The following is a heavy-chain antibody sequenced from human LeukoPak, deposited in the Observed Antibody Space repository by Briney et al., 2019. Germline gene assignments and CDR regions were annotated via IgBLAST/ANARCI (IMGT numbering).Heavy chain of an antibody. V-gene: IGHV1-46*01. J-gene: IGHJ4*02. CDR3: ARRGSYDFWSGYYLDY. Sequence: ASVKVSCKASGYTFTYYYIHWVRQAPGQGLEWMGIINPSGGSTDYAQKLQGRVTMTRDTSTSTVYMELSSLRSEDTAVYTCARRGSYDFWSGYYLDYWGQGTLVTVSS. CDR2: INPSGGST. CDR1: GYTFTYYY. D-gene: IGHD3-3*01.